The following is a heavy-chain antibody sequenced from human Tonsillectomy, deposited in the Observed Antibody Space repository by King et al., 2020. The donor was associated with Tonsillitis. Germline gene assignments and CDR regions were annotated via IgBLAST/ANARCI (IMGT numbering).Heavy chain of an antibody. Sequence: VQLVESGGAWVQPGGSLRLSCAASGFAFSSYAMSWVRQAPGKGPEWVSAITDSGSKTYYADSVEGRLTISRDNSKNTLYLQMNGLRAEDTAIYYCARGSWGVGPYYGMDVWGRGTTVTVSS. CDR1: GFAFSSYA. CDR2: ITDSGSKT. V-gene: IGHV3-23*04. D-gene: IGHD1-26*01. J-gene: IGHJ6*02. CDR3: ARGSWGVGPYYGMDV.